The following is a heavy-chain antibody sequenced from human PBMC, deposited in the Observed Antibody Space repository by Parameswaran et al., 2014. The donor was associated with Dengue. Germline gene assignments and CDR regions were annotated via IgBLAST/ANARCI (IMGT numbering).Heavy chain of an antibody. J-gene: IGHJ4*02. CDR2: IYYSGST. Sequence: RWIRQPPGKGLEWIGYIYYSGSTNYNPSLKSRVTISVDTSKNQFSLKLSSVTAADTAVYYCARADSGGWGKLPFDYWGQGTLVTVSS. D-gene: IGHD6-19*01. V-gene: IGHV4-59*01. CDR3: ARADSGGWGKLPFDY.